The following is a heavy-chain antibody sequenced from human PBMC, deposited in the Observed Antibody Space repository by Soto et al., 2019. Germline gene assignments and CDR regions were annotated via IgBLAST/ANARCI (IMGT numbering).Heavy chain of an antibody. CDR2: ISSTSSAK. CDR3: GRTSGGDV. J-gene: IGHJ6*02. Sequence: QVHLVESGGGLVKPGGSLRLSCAASGFTFSDYYMSWMRQAPGKGLEMVSYISSTSSAKYYTDSVKGRFTISRDNTKNSLYLQMNSLRADDTAVYYCGRTSGGDVWCQGTTVTVSS. CDR1: GFTFSDYY. V-gene: IGHV3-11*01.